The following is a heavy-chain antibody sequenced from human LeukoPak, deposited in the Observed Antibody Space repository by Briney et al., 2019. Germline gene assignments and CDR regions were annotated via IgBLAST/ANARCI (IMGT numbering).Heavy chain of an antibody. CDR2: ISAYNGNT. CDR3: ARDQKITMIVVVTTGPDY. V-gene: IGHV1-18*01. Sequence: ASVKVSCKASGYTFLSYGISWVRQAPGQGLEWMGWISAYNGNTNYAQKLQGRVTMTTDTSTSTAYMELRSLRSDDTAVYYCARDQKITMIVVVTTGPDYWGQGTLVTVSS. J-gene: IGHJ4*02. D-gene: IGHD3-22*01. CDR1: GYTFLSYG.